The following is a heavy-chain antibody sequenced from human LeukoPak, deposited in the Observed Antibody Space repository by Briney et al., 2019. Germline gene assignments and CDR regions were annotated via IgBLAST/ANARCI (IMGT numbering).Heavy chain of an antibody. CDR1: GGSFSGYY. J-gene: IGHJ6*03. CDR3: ARKPYQLLFRYYYYYMDV. CDR2: INHSGST. D-gene: IGHD2-2*01. V-gene: IGHV4-34*01. Sequence: SETLSLTCAVYGGSFSGYYWSWIRQPPGKGLEWIGEINHSGSTNYNPSLKSRVTISVDTSKNQFSLKLSSVTAADTAVYYCARKPYQLLFRYYYYYMDVWGKGTTVTVSS.